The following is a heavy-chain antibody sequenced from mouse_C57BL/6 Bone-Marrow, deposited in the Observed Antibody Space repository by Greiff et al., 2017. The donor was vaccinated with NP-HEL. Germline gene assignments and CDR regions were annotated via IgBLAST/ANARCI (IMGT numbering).Heavy chain of an antibody. Sequence: EVQRVESGGGLVQPGGSLKLSCAASGFTFSDYGMAWVRQAPRKGPEWVAFISNLAYSIYYADTVTGRFTISRENAKNTLYLEMSSLRSEDTAMYYCARYRGYYAMDYWGQGTSVTVSS. D-gene: IGHD2-14*01. J-gene: IGHJ4*01. CDR1: GFTFSDYG. CDR2: ISNLAYSI. V-gene: IGHV5-15*01. CDR3: ARYRGYYAMDY.